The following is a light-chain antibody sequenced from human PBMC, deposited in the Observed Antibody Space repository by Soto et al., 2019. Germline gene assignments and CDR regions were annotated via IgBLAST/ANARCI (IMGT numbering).Light chain of an antibody. CDR1: RAINNF. CDR2: SAS. Sequence: IPMTQSPSSLSASVGDRVTLTCRTSRAINNFVNWYQHHPGRVPKLLISSASILQAGVPSRFSAGGSGTHFALTISNLQPEDVATYYCQQSYSTPPNFDQGTKMEI. CDR3: QQSYSTPPN. J-gene: IGKJ2*01. V-gene: IGKV1-39*01.